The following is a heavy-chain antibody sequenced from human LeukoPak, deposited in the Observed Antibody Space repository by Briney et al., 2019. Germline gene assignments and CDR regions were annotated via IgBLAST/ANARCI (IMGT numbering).Heavy chain of an antibody. J-gene: IGHJ4*02. CDR3: ATPPNPYDSSGYFNFDY. CDR1: GGTFSSYA. V-gene: IGHV1-69*13. D-gene: IGHD3-22*01. Sequence: SVKVSCKASGGTFSSYAISWVRQAPGQGLEWMGGIIPIFGTANYAQKFQGRVTITADESTSTAYMELSSLRSEDTAVYYCATPPNPYDSSGYFNFDYWGQGTLVTVSS. CDR2: IIPIFGTA.